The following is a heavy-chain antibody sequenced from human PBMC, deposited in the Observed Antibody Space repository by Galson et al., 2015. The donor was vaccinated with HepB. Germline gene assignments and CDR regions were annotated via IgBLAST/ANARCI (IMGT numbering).Heavy chain of an antibody. CDR2: ISYDGSNK. V-gene: IGHV3-30*18. J-gene: IGHJ4*02. CDR1: GFTFSSYG. D-gene: IGHD3-3*01. Sequence: SLRLSCAASGFTFSSYGMHWVRQAPGEGLEWVAVISYDGSNKYYADSVKGRFTISRDNSKNTLYLQMNSLRAEDTAVYYCAKGGPLWRTGPREGALGYWGQGTLVTVSS. CDR3: AKGGPLWRTGPREGALGY.